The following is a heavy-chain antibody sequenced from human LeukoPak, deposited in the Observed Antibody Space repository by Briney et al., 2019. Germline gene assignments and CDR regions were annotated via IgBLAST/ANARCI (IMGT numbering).Heavy chain of an antibody. J-gene: IGHJ5*02. D-gene: IGHD3-22*01. Sequence: GASVKVSCKASGGTFSSYAISWVRQAPGQGLEWMGGIIPIFGTANYAQKFQGRVTITADESTSTAYMELSSLRSEDAAVYYCARAVSHDSIRLRWFDPWGQGTLVTVSS. CDR1: GGTFSSYA. V-gene: IGHV1-69*01. CDR2: IIPIFGTA. CDR3: ARAVSHDSIRLRWFDP.